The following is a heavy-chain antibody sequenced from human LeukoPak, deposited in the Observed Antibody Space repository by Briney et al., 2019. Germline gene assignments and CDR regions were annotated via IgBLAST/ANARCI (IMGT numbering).Heavy chain of an antibody. J-gene: IGHJ4*02. Sequence: GASVKVSCKASGGTFSSYAISWVRQAPGQGLEWMGGIIPIFGTANYAQKFQGRVTMTWDTSISTAYMELSRLRSDDTAVYYCARVRNIAAADFDYWGQGTLVTVSS. CDR1: GGTFSSYA. V-gene: IGHV1-69*06. CDR2: IIPIFGTA. D-gene: IGHD6-13*01. CDR3: ARVRNIAAADFDY.